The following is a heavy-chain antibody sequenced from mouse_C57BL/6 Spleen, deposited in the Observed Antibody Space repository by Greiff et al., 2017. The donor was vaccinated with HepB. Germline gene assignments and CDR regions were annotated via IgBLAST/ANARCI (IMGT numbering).Heavy chain of an antibody. CDR1: GFNIKDYY. V-gene: IGHV14-2*01. CDR2: IDPEDGET. CDR3: AITTVVATLYYYAMDY. D-gene: IGHD1-1*01. J-gene: IGHJ4*01. Sequence: EVQLQQSGAELVKPGASVKLSCTASGFNIKDYYMHWVKQRTEQGLEWIGRIDPEDGETKYAPKFQGKATITADTSSNTAYLQLSSLTSEDTAVYYCAITTVVATLYYYAMDYWGQGTSVTVSS.